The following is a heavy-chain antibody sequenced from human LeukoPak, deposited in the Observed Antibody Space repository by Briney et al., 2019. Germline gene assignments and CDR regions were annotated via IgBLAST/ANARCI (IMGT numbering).Heavy chain of an antibody. D-gene: IGHD3-3*01. CDR2: IIPIFGTA. CDR1: GGTFSSYA. V-gene: IGHV1-69*05. J-gene: IGHJ4*02. Sequence: ASVKVSCKASGGTFSSYAISWVRQAPGQGLEWMRRIIPIFGTANYAQKFQGRVTITTDESTSTAYMELSSLRSEDTAVYYCARNSYDFWSGSFDYWGQGTLVTVSS. CDR3: ARNSYDFWSGSFDY.